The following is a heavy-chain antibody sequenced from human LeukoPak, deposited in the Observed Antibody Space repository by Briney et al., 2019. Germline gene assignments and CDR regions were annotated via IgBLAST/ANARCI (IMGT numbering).Heavy chain of an antibody. CDR2: FSSRSNYT. CDR1: GFTFTDYY. J-gene: IGHJ4*02. V-gene: IGHV3-11*03. D-gene: IGHD5-24*01. CDR3: ARARDGYNIDY. Sequence: SGGSLRLSCAASGFTFTDYYMTWIRQAPGKGLEWVSYFSSRSNYTNYTDSVKGRFTISRDNAKNSVYLQMKSLRAEDTALYYCARARDGYNIDYWGQGTLVTVSS.